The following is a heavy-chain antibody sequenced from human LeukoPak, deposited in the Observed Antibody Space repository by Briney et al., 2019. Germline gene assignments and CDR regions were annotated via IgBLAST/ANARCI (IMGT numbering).Heavy chain of an antibody. J-gene: IGHJ4*02. Sequence: GRSLRLSCALAAFSFSTYAAGCVRPPPRKGMEWVSSIISSGPTTYHTDCVEGRYSSSRHNSKNSMYLRMSSLRAEDTAIYYSAKDRNAWPTNFVSWGQGTLVTVSA. CDR1: AFSFSTYA. V-gene: IGHV3-23*01. CDR2: IISSGPTT. CDR3: AKDRNAWPTNFVS. D-gene: IGHD5-24*01.